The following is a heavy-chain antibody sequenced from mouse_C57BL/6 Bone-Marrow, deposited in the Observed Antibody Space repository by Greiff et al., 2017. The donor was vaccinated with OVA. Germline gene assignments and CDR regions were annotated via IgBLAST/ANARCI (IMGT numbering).Heavy chain of an antibody. J-gene: IGHJ2*01. Sequence: QVQLKESGPELVKPGASVKISCKASGYAFSSSWMNWVKQRPGKGLEWIGRIYPGDGDTNYNGKLKGTATLTADKSCSTAYMHHISLTSEDSAVYFCARSIYYYGSSYFDYWGQGTTLTVSS. CDR2: IYPGDGDT. D-gene: IGHD1-1*01. V-gene: IGHV1-82*01. CDR3: ARSIYYYGSSYFDY. CDR1: GYAFSSSW.